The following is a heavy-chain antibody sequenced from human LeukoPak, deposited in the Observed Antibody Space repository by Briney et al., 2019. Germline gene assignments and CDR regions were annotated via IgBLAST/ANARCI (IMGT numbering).Heavy chain of an antibody. V-gene: IGHV3-30-3*01. CDR2: ISYDGNNE. CDR1: GFTFSTYA. CDR3: ARDLSMYYYYGMDV. Sequence: GGSLTLSCAPSGFTFSTYAMHWVRQAPGKGLEGLAVISYDGNNEYYADSVRGRFPPSRDNSKNTLSLQMDSLRAEDTAVYYCARDLSMYYYYGMDVWGQGTTVTVSS. J-gene: IGHJ6*02.